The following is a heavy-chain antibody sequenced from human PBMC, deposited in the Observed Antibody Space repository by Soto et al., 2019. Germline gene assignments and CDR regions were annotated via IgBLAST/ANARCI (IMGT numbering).Heavy chain of an antibody. CDR3: ARERYDSSGKRLDH. CDR1: GGTFSSYA. V-gene: IGHV1-69*12. D-gene: IGHD3-22*01. CDR2: IIPIFGTA. Sequence: QVQLVQSGAEVKKSGSSVKVSCKASGGTFSSYAISWVRQAPGQGLEWMGGIIPIFGTANYAQKFQGRVTITADESTSTAYMELSSLRSEDTAVYYCARERYDSSGKRLDHWGQGTLVTVSS. J-gene: IGHJ4*02.